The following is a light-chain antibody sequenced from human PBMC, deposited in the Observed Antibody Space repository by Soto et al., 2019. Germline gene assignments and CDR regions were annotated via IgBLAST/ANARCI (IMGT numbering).Light chain of an antibody. CDR1: QSVSSSY. CDR3: QQYGGSPVT. Sequence: EIVLTQSPGTLSLSPGERATRSCRASQSVSSSYLAWYQQKPGQAPRLLIYGASSRATGIPDRFSGSGSGTDFTLTISRLEPEDFAVYYCQQYGGSPVTFGQGTKVDI. CDR2: GAS. J-gene: IGKJ1*01. V-gene: IGKV3-20*01.